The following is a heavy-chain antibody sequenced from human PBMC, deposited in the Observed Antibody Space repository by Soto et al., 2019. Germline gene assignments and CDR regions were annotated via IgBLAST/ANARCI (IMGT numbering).Heavy chain of an antibody. CDR2: ISGSGGST. CDR3: AKDLRLLWFGELFDY. V-gene: IGHV3-23*01. Sequence: GGSLRLSCAASGFTFSSYAMSWVRQAPGKGLEWVSAISGSGGSTYYADSVKGRFTISRDNSKNTLYLQMNSLRAEDTAVYYCAKDLRLLWFGELFDYWGQGTLVTVSS. J-gene: IGHJ4*02. CDR1: GFTFSSYA. D-gene: IGHD3-10*01.